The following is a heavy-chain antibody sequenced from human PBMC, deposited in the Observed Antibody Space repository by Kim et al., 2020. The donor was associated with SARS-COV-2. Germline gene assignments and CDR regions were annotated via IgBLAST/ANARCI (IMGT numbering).Heavy chain of an antibody. CDR3: ARGTSHAFDR. CDR2: SAS. V-gene: IGHV3-11*06. J-gene: IGHJ5*02. D-gene: IGHD3-10*01. Sequence: SASEYADSVNGRFTISGNSAKSTLYLQMNSLRVEDTAVYYCARGTSHAFDRWGQGSLVTVSS.